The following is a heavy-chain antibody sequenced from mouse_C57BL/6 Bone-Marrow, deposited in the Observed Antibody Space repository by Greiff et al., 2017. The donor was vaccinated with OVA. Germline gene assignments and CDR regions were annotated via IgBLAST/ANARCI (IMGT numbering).Heavy chain of an antibody. J-gene: IGHJ4*01. V-gene: IGHV14-4*01. D-gene: IGHD2-4*01. CDR1: GFNIKDDY. CDR3: TTPIYYDYDGYYAMDY. Sequence: VQLQQSGAELVRPGASVKLSCTASGFNIKDDYMHWVKQRPEQGLEWIGWLDPENGDTEYASKFQGKATITADTSSNTAYLQLSSLTSEDTAVYYCTTPIYYDYDGYYAMDYGGRGTSVTVSS. CDR2: LDPENGDT.